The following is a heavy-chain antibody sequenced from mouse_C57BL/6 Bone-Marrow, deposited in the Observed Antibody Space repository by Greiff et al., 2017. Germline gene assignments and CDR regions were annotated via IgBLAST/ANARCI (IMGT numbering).Heavy chain of an antibody. D-gene: IGHD2-3*01. CDR2: IDPEIGDT. CDR1: GFNIKDDY. Sequence: VQLQQSGAELVRPGASVKLSCTASGFNIKDDYIHWVKQRPEQGLEWIGWIDPEIGDTEYASKFQGKATITSDTSSNTAYLQLSSLTSEDTAVYYCSSFDGNYFDFQGQGTPRTGAS. CDR3: SSFDGNYFDF. V-gene: IGHV14-4*01. J-gene: IGHJ2*01.